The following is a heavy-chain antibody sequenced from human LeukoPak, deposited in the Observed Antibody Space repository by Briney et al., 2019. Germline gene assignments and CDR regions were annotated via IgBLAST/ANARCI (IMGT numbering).Heavy chain of an antibody. Sequence: APVKVSCKASGYIFTNNAMNWVRQAPGQGLEWMGWINTNTRNPTYAQGFTGRFVFSLDTSVSKAYLQISSLKAEDTAVYYCARIRAPSSFGQRESDYWGQGTLVTVSS. CDR2: INTNTRNP. CDR1: GYIFTNNA. V-gene: IGHV7-4-1*02. D-gene: IGHD3-3*02. J-gene: IGHJ4*02. CDR3: ARIRAPSSFGQRESDY.